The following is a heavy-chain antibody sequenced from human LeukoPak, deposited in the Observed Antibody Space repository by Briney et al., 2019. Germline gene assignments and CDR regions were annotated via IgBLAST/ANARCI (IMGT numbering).Heavy chain of an antibody. CDR1: GFTVSSNY. V-gene: IGHV3-53*01. CDR3: ARLAYSSGWYAACDY. D-gene: IGHD6-19*01. J-gene: IGHJ4*02. Sequence: GGSLRPSRAASGFTVSSNYMSWVRQAPGKGLEWVSVIYSGGSTYYADSVKGRFTISRDNSKNTLYLQMNSLRAEDTAVYYCARLAYSSGWYAACDYGGQGTVVTVSS. CDR2: IYSGGST.